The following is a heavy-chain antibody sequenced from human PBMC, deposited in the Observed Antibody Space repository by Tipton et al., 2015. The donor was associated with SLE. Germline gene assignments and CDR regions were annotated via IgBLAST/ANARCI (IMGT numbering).Heavy chain of an antibody. D-gene: IGHD1-7*01. CDR1: RASIRSYY. CDR3: ARHDPHNWNYWFYFDH. J-gene: IGHJ4*02. V-gene: IGHV4-59*08. CDR2: TFYRGNT. Sequence: TLSLTCTVSRASIRSYYWGWIRQPPGKGLEWIGYTFYRGNTDYNPSLKSRLTISVDTSKNQFSLRLTSVTAADTAIYYCARHDPHNWNYWFYFDHWGQGTLVTVST.